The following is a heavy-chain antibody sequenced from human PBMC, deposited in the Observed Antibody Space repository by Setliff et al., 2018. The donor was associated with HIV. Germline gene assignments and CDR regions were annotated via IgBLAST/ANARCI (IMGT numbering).Heavy chain of an antibody. D-gene: IGHD6-13*01. J-gene: IGHJ5*02. CDR1: GGSISSNSYY. CDR2: IDASANT. CDR3: ARIGSGWSVGWFDP. V-gene: IGHV4-39*07. Sequence: KPSETLSLTCTVPGGSISSNSYYWGWIRQPPGKGLEWIGCIDASANTYYIPSLKSRATISIDTSKNQLSLKLRSVTAADTAVYYCARIGSGWSVGWFDPWGQGTLVTVSS.